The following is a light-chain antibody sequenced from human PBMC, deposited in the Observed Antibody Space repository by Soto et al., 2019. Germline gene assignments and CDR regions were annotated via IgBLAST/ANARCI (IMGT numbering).Light chain of an antibody. J-gene: IGKJ4*01. CDR3: QQYYSTPLT. CDR1: QSVLYSSNNKNY. CDR2: CAS. V-gene: IGKV4-1*01. Sequence: IVMTQSPDSLSVSLGERATIHCKSSQSVLYSSNNKNYLAWYQQKPGQPPKLPIYCASTRESGVPDRFSGSGSGTDFTLTISSLQAEDVAVYYCQQYYSTPLTFGGGTKVEIQ.